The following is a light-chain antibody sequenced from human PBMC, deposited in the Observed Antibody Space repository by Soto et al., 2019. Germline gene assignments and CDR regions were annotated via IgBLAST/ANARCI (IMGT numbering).Light chain of an antibody. V-gene: IGKV3-20*01. CDR2: DAF. CDR1: QSVSTSY. CDR3: QQYKT. J-gene: IGKJ1*01. Sequence: EIVLTQSPGTLSLSPWERATLSCRASQSVSTSYVAWYQQKFGQAPRLLIYDAFSRATGIPDRFSASGSGTDFTLTISRLEPEDFAVYYCQQYKTFGQGTKVDI.